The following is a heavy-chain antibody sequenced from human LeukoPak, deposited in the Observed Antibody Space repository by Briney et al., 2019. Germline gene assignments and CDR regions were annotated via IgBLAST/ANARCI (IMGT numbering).Heavy chain of an antibody. V-gene: IGHV4-34*01. D-gene: IGHD3-22*01. Sequence: PSETLSLTCAVYGVTFSGYYWSWIRQPPGKGLEWIGEINHSGSTNYNPSLKSRVTISVDTSKNQFSLKLSSVTAADTAVYYCARVRTDYYDSSGYYYYYYYYMDVWGKGTTVTISS. CDR1: GVTFSGYY. CDR2: INHSGST. J-gene: IGHJ6*03. CDR3: ARVRTDYYDSSGYYYYYYYYMDV.